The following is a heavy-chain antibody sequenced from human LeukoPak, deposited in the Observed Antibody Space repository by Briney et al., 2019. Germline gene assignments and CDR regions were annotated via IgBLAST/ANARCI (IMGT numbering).Heavy chain of an antibody. CDR2: IHHSGGA. V-gene: IGHV4-59*01. CDR1: DDSLVGKV. CDR3: ATVREALGAAGTWFDP. Sequence: PSEILSLTCGETDDSLVGKVWSCRRPPPRKRLEWIGYIHHSGGANYNPSIKSRVTMSVDTTNNQLSLKLSSVSAADTAIYYCATVREALGAAGTWFDPWGHGTLVTVSS. D-gene: IGHD6-13*01. J-gene: IGHJ5*02.